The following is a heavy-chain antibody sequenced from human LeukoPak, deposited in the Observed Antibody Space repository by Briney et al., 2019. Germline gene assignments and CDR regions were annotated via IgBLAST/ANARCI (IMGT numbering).Heavy chain of an antibody. CDR3: ARSGVAAFSFDY. CDR1: GGTFSSYA. V-gene: IGHV1-69*04. J-gene: IGHJ4*02. D-gene: IGHD6-6*01. CDR2: IIPILGIA. Sequence: VASVKVSCKASGGTFSSYAISWVRQAPGQGLEWMGRIIPILGIANYAQKFQGRVTITADKSTSTAYMELSSLRSEDTAVYYCARSGVAAFSFDYWGQGTLVTVSS.